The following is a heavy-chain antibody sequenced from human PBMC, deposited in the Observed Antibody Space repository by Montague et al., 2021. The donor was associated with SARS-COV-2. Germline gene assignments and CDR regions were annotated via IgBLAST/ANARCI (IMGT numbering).Heavy chain of an antibody. V-gene: IGHV3-9*01. J-gene: IGHJ3*02. CDR1: GFTFDDYA. CDR3: AKFPQRNYDILIDDAFDI. D-gene: IGHD3-9*01. Sequence: SISLAASGFTFDDYAMHWVRQAPGKGLEWVSGISWNSGSIGYADSVKGRFTISRDNAKNSLYLQMNSLRAEDTALYYCAKFPQRNYDILIDDAFDIWGQGTMVTVSS. CDR2: ISWNSGSI.